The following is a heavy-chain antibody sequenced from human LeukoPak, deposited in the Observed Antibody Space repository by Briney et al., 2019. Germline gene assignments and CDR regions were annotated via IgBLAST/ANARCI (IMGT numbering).Heavy chain of an antibody. D-gene: IGHD6-19*01. J-gene: IGHJ4*02. CDR3: ARGSAIDY. CDR1: GYSFTTYL. V-gene: IGHV7-4-1*02. CDR2: INTNTGNP. Sequence: ASVKVSCKASGYSFTTYLMNWVRQAPGQGLEWMGWINTNTGNPSYAQGFTERFVFSLDASVSTAYLQISSLKAEDTAVYYCARGSAIDYWGQGTLVTVSS.